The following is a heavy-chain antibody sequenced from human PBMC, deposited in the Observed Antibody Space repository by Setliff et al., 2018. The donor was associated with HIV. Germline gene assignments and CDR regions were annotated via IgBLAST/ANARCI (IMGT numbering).Heavy chain of an antibody. Sequence: PGGSLRLSCAASGFTFSSYSMNWVRQAPGKGLEWVSYISSSGNSIYYADSVEGRFTISRDNADNSLYLQMNSLRAEDTAVYYCARYALAVPGYHNAFDIWGQGTMVTV. D-gene: IGHD6-19*01. J-gene: IGHJ3*02. V-gene: IGHV3-48*01. CDR2: ISSSGNSI. CDR1: GFTFSSYS. CDR3: ARYALAVPGYHNAFDI.